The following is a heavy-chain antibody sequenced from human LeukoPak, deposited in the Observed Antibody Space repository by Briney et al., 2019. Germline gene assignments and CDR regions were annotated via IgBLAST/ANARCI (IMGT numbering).Heavy chain of an antibody. D-gene: IGHD6-6*01. J-gene: IGHJ5*02. Sequence: SETLSLTCTVSGGSISSSSYYWGWVRQPPGKGLEWIGYIYYSGSTNYNPSLKSRVTISVDTSKNQFSLKLSSVTAADTAVYYCASFGGAARPRGWFDPWGQGTLVTVSS. V-gene: IGHV4-61*05. CDR3: ASFGGAARPRGWFDP. CDR2: IYYSGST. CDR1: GGSISSSSYY.